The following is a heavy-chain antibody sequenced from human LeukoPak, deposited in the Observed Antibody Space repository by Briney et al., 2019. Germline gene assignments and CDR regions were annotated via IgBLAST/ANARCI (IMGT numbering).Heavy chain of an antibody. CDR3: ARISGSYFDY. J-gene: IGHJ4*02. V-gene: IGHV4-59*01. D-gene: IGHD1-26*01. CDR2: IYSSGST. Sequence: SETLSLTCTVSGGSISTYYWSWIRQPPGKGLGWIGYIYSSGSTTYNPSLKSRVTISVDTSKNEFSLRLTSVTAADTAVYYCARISGSYFDYWGQGTLVTVSS. CDR1: GGSISTYY.